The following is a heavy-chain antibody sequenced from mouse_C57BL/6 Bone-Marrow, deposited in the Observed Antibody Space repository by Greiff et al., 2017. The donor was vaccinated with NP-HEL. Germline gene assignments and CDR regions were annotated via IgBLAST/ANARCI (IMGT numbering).Heavy chain of an antibody. D-gene: IGHD1-1*01. J-gene: IGHJ4*01. V-gene: IGHV5S21*01. Sequence: EVKLVESGEGLVKPGGSLKLSCAASGFTFSSYAMSWVRQTPEKRLEWVAYISSGGDYIYYADTVKGRFTISRDNARNTLYLQMSSLKSEDTAMFYCTRGATVVGGYAMDYWGQGTSVTVSS. CDR2: ISSGGDYI. CDR1: GFTFSSYA. CDR3: TRGATVVGGYAMDY.